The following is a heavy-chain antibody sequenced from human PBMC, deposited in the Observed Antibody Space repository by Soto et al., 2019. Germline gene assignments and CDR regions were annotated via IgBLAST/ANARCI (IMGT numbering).Heavy chain of an antibody. D-gene: IGHD6-6*01. Sequence: SETLSLTCSVSGGSISSSNWWSWVRQPPGKGLEWIGEIYHSGSTNYNPSLKSRVTISVDKSKNQFSLKLSSVTAADTAVYYGAGTLAALYAFDIWGQGTMVTVSS. J-gene: IGHJ3*02. V-gene: IGHV4-4*02. CDR2: IYHSGST. CDR1: GGSISSSNW. CDR3: AGTLAALYAFDI.